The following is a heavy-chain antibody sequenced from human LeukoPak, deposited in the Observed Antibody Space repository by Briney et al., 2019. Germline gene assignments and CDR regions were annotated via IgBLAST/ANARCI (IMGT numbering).Heavy chain of an antibody. CDR2: IF. Sequence: GESLKISCKGSGYRFTTYWIAWVRQMPGKGLEWMGIIFSPSFQGQVTFSADKSINTAYLQWSSLKASDTAMYYCAKQTTYFDMLTNYRRGWFDRWGQGTLVTVSS. D-gene: IGHD3-9*01. CDR3: AKQTTYFDMLTNYRRGWFDR. J-gene: IGHJ5*02. V-gene: IGHV5-51*01. CDR1: GYRFTTYW.